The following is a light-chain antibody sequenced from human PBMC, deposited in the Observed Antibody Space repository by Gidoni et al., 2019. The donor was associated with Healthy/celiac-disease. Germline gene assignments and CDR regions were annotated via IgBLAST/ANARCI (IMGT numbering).Light chain of an antibody. CDR2: DAS. CDR1: QSVSSY. Sequence: EIVLTQSPATLSLSSGERATLSCRASQSVSSYLAWYQQKPGQAPRLLIYDASNRATGIPARFSGSGSGTDFTLTISSLEPEDFAVYYCQQRSNWPPGKYTFGQGTKLEIK. V-gene: IGKV3-11*01. J-gene: IGKJ2*01. CDR3: QQRSNWPPGKYT.